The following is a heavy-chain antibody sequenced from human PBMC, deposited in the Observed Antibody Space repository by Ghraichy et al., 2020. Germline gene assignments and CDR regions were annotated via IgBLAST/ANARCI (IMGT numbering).Heavy chain of an antibody. CDR1: GGSFSGYY. J-gene: IGHJ4*02. D-gene: IGHD1-26*01. Sequence: SETLSLTCAVYGGSFSGYYWSWIRQPPGKGLEWIGEINHSGSTNYNPSLKSRVTISVDTSKNQFSLKLSSVTAADTAVYYCAGYSGSSLRPTDWGQGTLVTVSS. V-gene: IGHV4-34*01. CDR3: AGYSGSSLRPTD. CDR2: INHSGST.